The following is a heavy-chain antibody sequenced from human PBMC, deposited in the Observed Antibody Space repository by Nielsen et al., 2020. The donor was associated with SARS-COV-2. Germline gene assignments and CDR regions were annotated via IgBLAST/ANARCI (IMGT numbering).Heavy chain of an antibody. V-gene: IGHV3-30*02. CDR2: IRYDGSNK. J-gene: IGHJ6*02. D-gene: IGHD2-2*01. Sequence: WIRQPPGKGLEWVAFIRYDGSNKYYADSVKGRFTISRDSSKNTLYLQMNSLRAEDTAVYYCAKDWGRYCSSTSCPLGGMDVWGQGTTVTVSS. CDR3: AKDWGRYCSSTSCPLGGMDV.